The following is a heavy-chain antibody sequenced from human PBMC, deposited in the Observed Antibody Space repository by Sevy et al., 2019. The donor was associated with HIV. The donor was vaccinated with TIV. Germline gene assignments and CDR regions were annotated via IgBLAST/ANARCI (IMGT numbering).Heavy chain of an antibody. CDR1: GASISNYY. V-gene: IGHV4-4*07. CDR2: IHSGGSV. Sequence: SETLSLTCTVSGASISNYYWTWIRQPAGKALEWLGRIHSGGSVDYNPSLKSRVTMSVDTSKNHFSLKINSMNGADTAIYHCARGPGAATQEAFDLWGRGTMVTVSS. D-gene: IGHD2-15*01. CDR3: ARGPGAATQEAFDL. J-gene: IGHJ2*01.